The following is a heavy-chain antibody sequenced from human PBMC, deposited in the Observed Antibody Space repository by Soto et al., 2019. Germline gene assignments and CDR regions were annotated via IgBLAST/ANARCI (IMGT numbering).Heavy chain of an antibody. D-gene: IGHD2-21*02. CDR2: ISPSSDTK. CDR3: ARELRDSHIHFDH. J-gene: IGHJ5*02. Sequence: DVQLVESGGGLVQPGGSLRLSCAGSGFTFNSIIINWVRQAPGKGLEWVSYISPSSDTKYYADSVKGRFTISRDSAKKTVYLQMNSLRAEDTAVYFCARELRDSHIHFDHWGQGTRVTVSS. V-gene: IGHV3-48*01. CDR1: GFTFNSII.